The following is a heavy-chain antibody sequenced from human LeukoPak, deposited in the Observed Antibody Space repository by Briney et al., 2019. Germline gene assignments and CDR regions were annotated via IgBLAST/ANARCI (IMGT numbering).Heavy chain of an antibody. Sequence: GWSLRLSCAASGFTFSDYYMSWIRQAPGKGLEWVSYISSSGSTIYYADSVKGRFTISRDNAKNSLYLQMNNLRVEDTAVYYCARDQPIGYNYGYPFDNWGQGTLVTVSS. CDR2: ISSSGSTI. CDR3: ARDQPIGYNYGYPFDN. D-gene: IGHD5-18*01. CDR1: GFTFSDYY. V-gene: IGHV3-11*04. J-gene: IGHJ4*02.